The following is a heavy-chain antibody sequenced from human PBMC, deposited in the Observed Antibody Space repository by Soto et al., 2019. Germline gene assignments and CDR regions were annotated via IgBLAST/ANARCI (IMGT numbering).Heavy chain of an antibody. D-gene: IGHD1-1*01. Sequence: SETLSLTCFVSGGSITSYHWIWMREFPGKGPEWVASTADTGNAHYNPSLTSRDTISVDTSKNQWSLPMPSMSAADTGDSYFAREMHAGFTHSFDTWDQGTLVTVSSGKVRSFGDPVPHLHWSSLKASDSAIYYWARQHSLDSSAWYNWGQGTLVTVSS. CDR1: GGSITSYH. J-gene: IGHJ4*02. V-gene: IGHV4-59*01. CDR3: AREMHAGFTHSFDTWDQGTLVTVSSGKVRSFGDPVPHLHWSSLKASDSAIYYWARQHSLDSSAWYN. CDR2: TADTGNA.